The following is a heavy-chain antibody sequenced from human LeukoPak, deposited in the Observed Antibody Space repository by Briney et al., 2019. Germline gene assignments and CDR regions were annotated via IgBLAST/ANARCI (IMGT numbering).Heavy chain of an antibody. J-gene: IGHJ5*02. CDR2: ISVYNGNK. V-gene: IGHV1-18*04. Sequence: ASVKLSCTASGSTFTSYGISWVRQAPGQGLEWMGWISVYNGNKNYAQKLHGRVTITTDTSTSTANMELRSLRSDDTAVYYCVRYGVVRGVMGPNWFDPWGQGTLVTVSS. CDR3: VRYGVVRGVMGPNWFDP. CDR1: GSTFTSYG. D-gene: IGHD3-10*01.